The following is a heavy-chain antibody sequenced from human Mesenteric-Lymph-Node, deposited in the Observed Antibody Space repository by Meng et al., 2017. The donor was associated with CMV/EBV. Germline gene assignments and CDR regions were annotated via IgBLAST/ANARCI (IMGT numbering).Heavy chain of an antibody. CDR1: GFTFSSYQ. J-gene: IGHJ6*02. CDR3: ARDGAVVVNHLMGYYGMDV. V-gene: IGHV3-48*03. Sequence: GESLKISCEVPGFTFSSYQMTWVRQAPGKGLEWISYIGMSGSSRHYADSVKGRFTISRDNAKNALYLQMNSLRAEDTAVYYCARDGAVVVNHLMGYYGMDVWGQGTTVTVSS. D-gene: IGHD3-22*01. CDR2: IGMSGSSR.